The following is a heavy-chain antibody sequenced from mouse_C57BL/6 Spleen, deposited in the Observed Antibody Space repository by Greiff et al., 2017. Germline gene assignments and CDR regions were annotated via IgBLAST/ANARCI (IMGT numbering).Heavy chain of an antibody. V-gene: IGHV1-64*01. Sequence: VQLQQSGAELVKPGASVKLSCKASGYTFTSYWMHWVKQRPGQGLEWIGMIHPNSGSTNYNEKFKSKATLTVDKSSSTAYMQLSSLTSEDSAVYCCARSGSTAVYYFDYWGQGTTLTVSS. CDR1: GYTFTSYW. D-gene: IGHD1-1*01. CDR2: IHPNSGST. CDR3: ARSGSTAVYYFDY. J-gene: IGHJ2*01.